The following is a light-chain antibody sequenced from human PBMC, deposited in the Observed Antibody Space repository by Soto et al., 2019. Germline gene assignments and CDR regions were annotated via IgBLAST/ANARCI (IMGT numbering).Light chain of an antibody. Sequence: EIVLTQSPATLSLSPGERATLSCRASQTVSSSLAWYQQKPGQAPRLLIYEVSNRATGIPARFSGSGSGADFTLTISSLEPGDFALYYCQHYGTTPLTFGGGTKVEIK. J-gene: IGKJ4*01. CDR2: EVS. CDR1: QTVSSS. CDR3: QHYGTTPLT. V-gene: IGKV3-11*01.